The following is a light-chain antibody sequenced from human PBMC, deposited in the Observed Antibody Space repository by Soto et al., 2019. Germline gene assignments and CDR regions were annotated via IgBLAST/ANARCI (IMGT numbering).Light chain of an antibody. Sequence: EILITQSPATLSVSPGERATLSCRASQSVSSNLAWYQQKHGQAPRLLIYGASTRATGIPARFSGSGSGTEFTLTISRLQSEDFEVYYCQQYNNWPPTFGQGTKVDIK. CDR3: QQYNNWPPT. CDR2: GAS. V-gene: IGKV3-15*01. CDR1: QSVSSN. J-gene: IGKJ1*01.